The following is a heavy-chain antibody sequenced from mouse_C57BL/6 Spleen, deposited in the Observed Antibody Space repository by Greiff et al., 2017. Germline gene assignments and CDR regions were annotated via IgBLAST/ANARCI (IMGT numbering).Heavy chain of an antibody. CDR1: GYTFTDYY. Sequence: VQLQQSGPELVKPGASVKISCKASGYTFTDYYINWVKQRPGQGLEWIGWIFPGSGSTYYNEKFKGKATLTVDKSSSTAYMLLSSLTSEASAVDFCARTGGSSLYAMDYWGQGTSVTVSS. J-gene: IGHJ4*01. CDR3: ARTGGSSLYAMDY. CDR2: IFPGSGST. D-gene: IGHD1-1*01. V-gene: IGHV1-75*01.